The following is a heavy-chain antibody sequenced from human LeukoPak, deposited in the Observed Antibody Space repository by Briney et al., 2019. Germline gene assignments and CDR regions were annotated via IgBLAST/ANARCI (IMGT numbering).Heavy chain of an antibody. CDR2: ISGSGGST. D-gene: IGHD2-15*01. J-gene: IGHJ4*02. V-gene: IGHV3-23*01. CDR1: GFTFSSYA. Sequence: PGGSLRLSCAASGFTFSSYAMSWVRQAPGKGLEWVSAISGSGGSTYYADSVKGRFTISRDNSKNTLYLQMNSLRAEDTAVYYCAKGYCSGGSCYFPCDYWGQGTLVTVSS. CDR3: AKGYCSGGSCYFPCDY.